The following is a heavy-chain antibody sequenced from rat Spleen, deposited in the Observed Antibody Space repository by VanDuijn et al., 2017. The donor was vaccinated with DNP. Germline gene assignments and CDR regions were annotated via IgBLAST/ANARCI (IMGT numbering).Heavy chain of an antibody. CDR2: ISYDGSNT. D-gene: IGHD1-4*01. V-gene: IGHV5-7*01. J-gene: IGHJ2*01. CDR1: RITFSDHN. Sequence: EVQLVESGGGLVQPGRSLKLSCAVSRITFSDHNMAWVRQAPKKGLEWVATISYDGSNTYYRDSVKGRFIISRNNARSTLYLQMDSLRSDDTATYYCASRPPPTRGPFDYWGQGVMVTVSS. CDR3: ASRPPPTRGPFDY.